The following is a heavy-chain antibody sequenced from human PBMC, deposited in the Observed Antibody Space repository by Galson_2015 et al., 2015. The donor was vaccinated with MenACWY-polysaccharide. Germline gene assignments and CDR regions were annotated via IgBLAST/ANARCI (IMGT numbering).Heavy chain of an antibody. V-gene: IGHV3-30*02. CDR3: AKDRTAAASDGDY. J-gene: IGHJ4*02. Sequence: SLRLSCAASGFTFSSCAMSWVRQAPGKGLKWVAFIRYDGRDKYYADSVKGRFTLSRDNSKNTLYLQMDSLRAEDTAVYYCAKDRTAAASDGDYWGQGTLVTVSS. D-gene: IGHD6-13*01. CDR2: IRYDGRDK. CDR1: GFTFSSCA.